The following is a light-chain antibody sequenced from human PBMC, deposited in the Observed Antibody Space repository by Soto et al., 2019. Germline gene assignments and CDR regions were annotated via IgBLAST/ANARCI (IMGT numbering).Light chain of an antibody. J-gene: IGKJ4*01. CDR3: QQAESIPLT. V-gene: IGKV1-12*01. CDR2: AAS. CDR1: QDISKW. Sequence: IQMTQSPSFVSASVGDRVTITCRASQDISKWLAWYQQKPGIAPKILLFAASTLQRGVPSRWSGSGAGTDFTLTISSLQPEDSATYYCQQAESIPLTFGGGNKVYLK.